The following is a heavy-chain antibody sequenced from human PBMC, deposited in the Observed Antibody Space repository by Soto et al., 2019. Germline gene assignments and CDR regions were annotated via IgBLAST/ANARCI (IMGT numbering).Heavy chain of an antibody. Sequence: ASVKVSCKASGYTFTGYYMHWVRQAPGQGLDWMGWINPNTGGTNYAQKFQGRVTMTTDTSTTTAYMEMTRLRSDDTAVYYCATRQCSSTSCYDSDYYHYGMDVWGQGTTVTVSS. CDR2: INPNTGGT. V-gene: IGHV1-2*02. CDR1: GYTFTGYY. CDR3: ATRQCSSTSCYDSDYYHYGMDV. D-gene: IGHD2-2*01. J-gene: IGHJ6*02.